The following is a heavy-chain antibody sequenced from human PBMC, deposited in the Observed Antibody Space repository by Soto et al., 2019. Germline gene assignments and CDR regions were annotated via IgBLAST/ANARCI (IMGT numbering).Heavy chain of an antibody. CDR3: AHRAGLQGNWDGGYFDY. J-gene: IGHJ4*02. V-gene: IGHV2-5*02. Sequence: QITLKESGPTRVKPTQTLALTCTFSGFSLSTSGVGVGWIRQPPGKALERLALIYWDDDKRYSPSLKSRLTITKDTSKNQVVLPMTNLDPVDTATYYCAHRAGLQGNWDGGYFDYWGQGALVTVSS. D-gene: IGHD1-1*01. CDR2: IYWDDDK. CDR1: GFSLSTSGVG.